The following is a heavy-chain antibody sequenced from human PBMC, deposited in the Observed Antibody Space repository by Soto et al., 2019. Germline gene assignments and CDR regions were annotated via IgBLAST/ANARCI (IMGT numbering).Heavy chain of an antibody. CDR2: IYYTGST. CDR3: AKLEGSKPTL. D-gene: IGHD1-7*01. J-gene: IGHJ4*02. Sequence: SETLSLTCTVSGCSISSYYWTWIRQPPGKGLEFIGYIYYTGSTNYNPSLKSRVTMSVDTSKNQFSLRLSSVTAADTAVYYCAKLEGSKPTLWGQGTLVTVSS. CDR1: GCSISSYY. V-gene: IGHV4-59*03.